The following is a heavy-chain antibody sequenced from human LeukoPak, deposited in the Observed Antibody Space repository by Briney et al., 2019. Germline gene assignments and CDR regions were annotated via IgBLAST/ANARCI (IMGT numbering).Heavy chain of an antibody. D-gene: IGHD3-9*01. V-gene: IGHV5-51*01. CDR3: ARQGVPYYDILTGYYTRYFDY. Sequence: GESLKISCKGSGYSFTSYWIGWVCQMPGKGLEWMGIIYPGDPDTRYSPSFQGQVTISADKSISTAYLQWSSLKASDTAMYYCARQGVPYYDILTGYYTRYFDYWGQGTLVTVSS. J-gene: IGHJ4*02. CDR2: IYPGDPDT. CDR1: GYSFTSYW.